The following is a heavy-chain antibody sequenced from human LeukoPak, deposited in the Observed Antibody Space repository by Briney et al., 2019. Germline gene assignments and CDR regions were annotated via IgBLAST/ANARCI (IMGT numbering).Heavy chain of an antibody. Sequence: SETLSLTCTVSGGSISSYYWSWIRQPPGKRLEWIGYIYYSGSTNYNPSLKSRVTISVDTSKNQFSLKLSSVTAADTAVYYCARTYGWYYFDYWGQGTLVTVSS. CDR1: GGSISSYY. V-gene: IGHV4-59*01. J-gene: IGHJ4*02. CDR2: IYYSGST. CDR3: ARTYGWYYFDY. D-gene: IGHD3-16*01.